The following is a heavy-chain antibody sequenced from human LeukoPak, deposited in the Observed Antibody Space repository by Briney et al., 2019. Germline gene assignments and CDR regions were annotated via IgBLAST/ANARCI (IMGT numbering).Heavy chain of an antibody. CDR1: GGSISSYY. CDR2: IFYSGTT. V-gene: IGHV4-59*08. Sequence: SETLSLTCTVSGGSISSYYWSWIRQPPGEGLEWIGYIFYSGTTNYNPSLKSRVTISVDTSKNQFSLNLSSVTAADTAVYYCARRRPSNYNWFDPWGQGTLVTVSS. D-gene: IGHD1-1*01. J-gene: IGHJ5*02. CDR3: ARRRPSNYNWFDP.